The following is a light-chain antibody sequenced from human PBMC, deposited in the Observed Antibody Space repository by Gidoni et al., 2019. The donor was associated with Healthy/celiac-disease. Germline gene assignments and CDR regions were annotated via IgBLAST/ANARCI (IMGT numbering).Light chain of an antibody. CDR1: SSNIRAGYD. J-gene: IGLJ1*01. V-gene: IGLV1-40*01. CDR2: GNS. CDR3: QSYDSSLSGYV. Sequence: QSVLPQPPSVSAALGQRVTISCTGSSSNIRAGYDVHWYQQLPGTAPKLLIYGNSNRPSGVPDRFSGSKSGTSASLAITGLQAEDEADYYCQSYDSSLSGYVFGTGTKVTVL.